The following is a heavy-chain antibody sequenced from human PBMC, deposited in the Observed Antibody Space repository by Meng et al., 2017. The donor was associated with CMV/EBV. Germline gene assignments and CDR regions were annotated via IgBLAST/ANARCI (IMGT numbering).Heavy chain of an antibody. Sequence: YTFTSDGISWVRQAPGQGLEWMGLISAYHGYTNYVEKLQGRVTMTPDTSTSTAYMDLRSLRSDDTAVYYCARKRHYDFWSGYLVDYWGQGTLVTVSS. CDR3: ARKRHYDFWSGYLVDY. V-gene: IGHV1-18*01. CDR2: ISAYHGYT. J-gene: IGHJ4*02. D-gene: IGHD3-3*01. CDR1: YTFTSDG.